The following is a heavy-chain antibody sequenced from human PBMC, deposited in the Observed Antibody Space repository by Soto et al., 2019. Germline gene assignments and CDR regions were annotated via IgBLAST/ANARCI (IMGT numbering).Heavy chain of an antibody. CDR3: AHRVLRTVFGLVTTTAIYFDF. Sequence: QITLNESGPTVVRPTETLTLTCRFSGFSLTTSGVGVGWIPQSPGKAPEWLALIYWDDDKRYSPSLKSRLTITKDTSKNQVVLTVSDLDPTDTATYYCAHRVLRTVFGLVTTTAIYFDFWGQGTPVAVSS. CDR1: GFSLTTSGVG. J-gene: IGHJ4*02. CDR2: IYWDDDK. D-gene: IGHD3-3*01. V-gene: IGHV2-5*02.